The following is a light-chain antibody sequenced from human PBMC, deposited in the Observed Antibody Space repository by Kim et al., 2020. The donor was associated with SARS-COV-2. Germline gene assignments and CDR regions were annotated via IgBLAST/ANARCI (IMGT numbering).Light chain of an antibody. CDR3: QVWDSSSDHLVV. Sequence: PGKTARITWGGTNIGSTSVHWYQQKPGQAPVLVIYYDSDRPSGIPERFSGSNSGNTATLTISRVEAGDEADYYCQVWDSSSDHLVVFGGGTQLTVL. V-gene: IGLV3-21*04. J-gene: IGLJ2*01. CDR2: YDS. CDR1: NIGSTS.